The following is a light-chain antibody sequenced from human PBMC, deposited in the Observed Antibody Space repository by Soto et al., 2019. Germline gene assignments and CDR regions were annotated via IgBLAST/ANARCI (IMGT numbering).Light chain of an antibody. CDR3: QQRWDWPLT. CDR1: RTVNSQ. V-gene: IGKV3-11*01. Sequence: EIVLTQSPASVSLSPGGRATLSCRASRTVNSQLAWYQQKPGQAPRLLIYDTFNRAAGIPARFSGSETGTDFTLTINNLEPEDSAVYYCQQRWDWPLTFGGGTKVDNK. J-gene: IGKJ4*01. CDR2: DTF.